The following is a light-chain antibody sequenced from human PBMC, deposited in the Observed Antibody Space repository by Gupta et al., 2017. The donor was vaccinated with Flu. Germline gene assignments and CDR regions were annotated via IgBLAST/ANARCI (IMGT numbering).Light chain of an antibody. J-gene: IGLJ1*01. CDR2: QVS. CDR1: NLGNKY. Sequence: SGDNLGNKYACWYQQKSGQSPVLVIYQVSKRPSGIPERFSGSSSGNTATLTITGTQAVDEADYYCQAWDRNTDYVFGAGTKVTVL. V-gene: IGLV3-1*01. CDR3: QAWDRNTDYV.